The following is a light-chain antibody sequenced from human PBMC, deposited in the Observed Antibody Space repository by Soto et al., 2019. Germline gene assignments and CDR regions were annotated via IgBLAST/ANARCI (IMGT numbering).Light chain of an antibody. CDR2: EVD. V-gene: IGLV2-14*01. J-gene: IGLJ3*02. CDR1: TSDVGAYNY. Sequence: QSALTQPASVSGSPEQSVSISCTGSTSDVGAYNYVAWYQHKPGKAPRLLIYEVDHRPSGISPRFSGSKSGNTASLTISGLQTDDEADYYCSSYTVINTAVFGGGTKLTVL. CDR3: SSYTVINTAV.